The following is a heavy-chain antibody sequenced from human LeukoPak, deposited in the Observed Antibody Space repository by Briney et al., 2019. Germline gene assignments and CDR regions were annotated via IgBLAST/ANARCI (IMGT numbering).Heavy chain of an antibody. Sequence: PGRSLRLSCAASGFTFSSYGMHWVRQAPGKGLEWVAVIWYDGSNKYYADSVKGRFTISRDNSKNTLYLQMNSLRAEDTAVYYCASWTAMVSFDYWGQGTLVTVSS. J-gene: IGHJ4*02. CDR2: IWYDGSNK. CDR3: ASWTAMVSFDY. D-gene: IGHD5-18*01. V-gene: IGHV3-33*01. CDR1: GFTFSSYG.